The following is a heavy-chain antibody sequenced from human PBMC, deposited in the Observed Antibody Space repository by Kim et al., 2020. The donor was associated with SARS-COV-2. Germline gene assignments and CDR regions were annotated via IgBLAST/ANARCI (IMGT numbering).Heavy chain of an antibody. D-gene: IGHD3-10*01. Sequence: YGQKVQGRVTMTRDTSTRTVYMELSSLRSEDTAVYYCARENYYGSRPFDYWGQGTLVTVSS. CDR3: ARENYYGSRPFDY. J-gene: IGHJ4*02. V-gene: IGHV1-46*01.